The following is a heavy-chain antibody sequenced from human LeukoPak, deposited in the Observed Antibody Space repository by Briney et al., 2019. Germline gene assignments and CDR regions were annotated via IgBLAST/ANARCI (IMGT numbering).Heavy chain of an antibody. CDR2: INEDGSTT. D-gene: IGHD1-26*01. CDR3: VRDLGGRSGH. CDR1: GFTFGSNW. V-gene: IGHV3-74*01. Sequence: GGSRRLSWAASGFTFGSNWMHWVRQAPGKGLVWVSRINEDGSTTNYADSVKGRSTIFRDNAKNTLYLQMNSLRAEDTAVYYCVRDLGGRSGHWGQGTLVTVSS. J-gene: IGHJ4*02.